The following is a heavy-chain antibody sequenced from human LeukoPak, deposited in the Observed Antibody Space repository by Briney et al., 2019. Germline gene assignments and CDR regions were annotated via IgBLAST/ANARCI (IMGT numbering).Heavy chain of an antibody. CDR1: GRSINSYY. CDR2: IYYSGST. CDR3: ARLGYCRGGSCYTKGVDY. V-gene: IGHV4-59*01. Sequence: SETLSLTCTVSGRSINSYYWRWIRQPPGKGLEWIGYIYYSGSTNYNPSLKSRVTISVDTSKNQFSLKLSSMTAADTAVYYCARLGYCRGGSCYTKGVDYWGQGTLVTVSS. D-gene: IGHD2-15*01. J-gene: IGHJ4*02.